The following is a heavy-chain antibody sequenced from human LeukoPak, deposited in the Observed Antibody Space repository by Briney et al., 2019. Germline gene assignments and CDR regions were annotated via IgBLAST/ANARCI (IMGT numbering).Heavy chain of an antibody. D-gene: IGHD6-13*01. V-gene: IGHV3-23*01. CDR2: ISGSGGTT. J-gene: IGHJ4*02. Sequence: GGSLRLSCAASGFTFSSYAMNWVRQAPGKGLEWVSAISGSGGTTYYADSVKGRFTISRDNSKNTLYLQMNSLRAEDTAVYYCAKVSRDRTAAVGDFWGQGTLVTVSS. CDR1: GFTFSSYA. CDR3: AKVSRDRTAAVGDF.